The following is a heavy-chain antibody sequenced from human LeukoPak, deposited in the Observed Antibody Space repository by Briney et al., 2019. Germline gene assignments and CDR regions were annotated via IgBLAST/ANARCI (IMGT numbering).Heavy chain of an antibody. CDR2: MNPNSGNT. CDR1: GYTFTSYD. Sequence: ASVKVSCKASGYTFTSYDINWVRQATGQGPEWMGWMNPNSGNTGYAQKFQGRVTITRNTSISTAYMELSSLRPEDTAVYYCARGTIHTSTQGVVVPAAILDYWGQGTLVTVSS. V-gene: IGHV1-8*03. CDR3: ARGTIHTSTQGVVVPAAILDY. D-gene: IGHD2-2*01. J-gene: IGHJ4*02.